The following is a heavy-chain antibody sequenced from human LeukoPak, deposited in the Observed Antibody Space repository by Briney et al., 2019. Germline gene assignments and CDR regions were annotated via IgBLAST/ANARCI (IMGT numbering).Heavy chain of an antibody. CDR3: ARVFSYSSPPQNWFDP. Sequence: ASVKVSCKASGYTFTSYYMHWVRQAPGQGLEWMGIINPSGGSTSYAQKFQGRVTMTRDMSTSTVYMELSSLRSEDTAVYYCARVFSYSSPPQNWFDPWGQGTLVTVSS. J-gene: IGHJ5*02. V-gene: IGHV1-46*01. CDR1: GYTFTSYY. CDR2: INPSGGST. D-gene: IGHD6-13*01.